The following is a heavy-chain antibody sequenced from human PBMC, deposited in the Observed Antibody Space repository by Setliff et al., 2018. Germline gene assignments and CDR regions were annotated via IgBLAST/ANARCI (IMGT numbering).Heavy chain of an antibody. V-gene: IGHV1-69*05. CDR2: IIPIFGTA. Sequence: SVKVSCKASGGTFSSYAISWVRQAPGQGLEWMGGIIPIFGTANYAQKLQGRVTMTTDTSTSTAYMELRSLRSDDTAVYYRARGAAAGYYFDYWGQGTLVTVSS. D-gene: IGHD6-13*01. CDR1: GGTFSSYA. J-gene: IGHJ4*02. CDR3: ARGAAAGYYFDY.